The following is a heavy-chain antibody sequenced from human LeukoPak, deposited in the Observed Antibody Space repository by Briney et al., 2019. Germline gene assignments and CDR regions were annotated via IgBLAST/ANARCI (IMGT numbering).Heavy chain of an antibody. CDR2: ISSSSSYI. J-gene: IGHJ5*02. V-gene: IGHV3-21*01. CDR3: ARLMDDIVVVPEP. D-gene: IGHD2-2*01. Sequence: PGGSLRLSCAASGFTFSSYSMNWVRQAPGKGLEWVSSISSSSSYIYYADSVKGRFTISRDNAKNSLYLQMNSLRAEDTAVYYCARLMDDIVVVPEPWGQGTLVTVSS. CDR1: GFTFSSYS.